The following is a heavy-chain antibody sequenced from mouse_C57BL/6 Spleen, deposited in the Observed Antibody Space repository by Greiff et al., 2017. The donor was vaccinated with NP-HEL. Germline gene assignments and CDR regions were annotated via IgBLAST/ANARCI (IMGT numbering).Heavy chain of an antibody. J-gene: IGHJ4*01. CDR3: ARDGRVGAMDY. D-gene: IGHD1-1*02. Sequence: EVKLMESGGGLVQSGRSLRLSCATSGFTFSDFYMEWVRQAPGKGLEWIAASRNKANDYTTEYSASVKGRFIVSRDTSQSILYLQMNALRAEDTAIYYCARDGRVGAMDYWGQGTSVTVSS. V-gene: IGHV7-1*01. CDR1: GFTFSDFY. CDR2: SRNKANDYTT.